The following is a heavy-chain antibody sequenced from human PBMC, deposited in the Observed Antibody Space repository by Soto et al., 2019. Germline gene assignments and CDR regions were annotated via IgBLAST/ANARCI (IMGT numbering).Heavy chain of an antibody. CDR2: ISDSGNTL. Sequence: GGSLRLSCAASGFTLSSYEMSWVRQAPGRGLEWVSYISDSGNTLYYADAVKGRFTISRDDANNSLYLQMNSLRAEDTAVYYCARVRYSGFEDGMDVWGQGTTVTVSS. V-gene: IGHV3-48*03. J-gene: IGHJ6*02. CDR1: GFTLSSYE. CDR3: ARVRYSGFEDGMDV. D-gene: IGHD5-12*01.